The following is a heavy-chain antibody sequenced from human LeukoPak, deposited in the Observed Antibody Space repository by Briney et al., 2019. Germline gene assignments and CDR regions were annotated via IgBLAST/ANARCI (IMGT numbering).Heavy chain of an antibody. V-gene: IGHV3-64*01. CDR2: ITSNGGST. Sequence: PGGSLRLSCAASGFTFSSYAMHWVRQAPGKGLEFVSAITSNGGSTYYANSVKGRFTISRDNSKNTLYLQMGSLTAEDMAVYYCARGVPSGVDYFDYWGQGTLVTVSS. D-gene: IGHD6-19*01. J-gene: IGHJ4*02. CDR3: ARGVPSGVDYFDY. CDR1: GFTFSSYA.